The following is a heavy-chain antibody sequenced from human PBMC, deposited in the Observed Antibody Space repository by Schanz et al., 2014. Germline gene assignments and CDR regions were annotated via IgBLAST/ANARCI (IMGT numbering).Heavy chain of an antibody. CDR3: AKGRFGELSAFDI. Sequence: VQLVESGGGLVQPGGSLRLSCSASGFTFSIYAMHWVRQASGKGLEYVSAISHDGYSTYYADSVKGRFTISRDNSKNTLYLQMNSLRAEDTAVYYCAKGRFGELSAFDIWGQGTMVTVSS. D-gene: IGHD3-10*01. V-gene: IGHV3-64*04. CDR2: ISHDGYST. CDR1: GFTFSIYA. J-gene: IGHJ3*02.